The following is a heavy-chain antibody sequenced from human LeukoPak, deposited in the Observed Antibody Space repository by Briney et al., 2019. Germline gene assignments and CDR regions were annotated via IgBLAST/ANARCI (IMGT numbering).Heavy chain of an antibody. J-gene: IGHJ3*01. V-gene: IGHV4-59*12. CDR2: IYYTGAT. CDR1: GGSISSYY. Sequence: SETLSLTCTVSGGSISSYYWSWIRQPPGKGLEWIAYIYYTGATNYNPSLKSRLTVSLDMSKNNFSLKLTSVTAADTAVYYCVRHDPIGNSQPLGVWGQGTMVTVSS. D-gene: IGHD4-23*01. CDR3: VRHDPIGNSQPLGV.